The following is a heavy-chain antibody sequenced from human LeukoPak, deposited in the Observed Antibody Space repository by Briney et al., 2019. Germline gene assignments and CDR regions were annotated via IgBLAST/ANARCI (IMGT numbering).Heavy chain of an antibody. Sequence: GGSLRLSCAASGFTFSSYAIHWVRQAPGKGLEWVAVISYDGSNKYYADSVKGRFTISRDNSKNTLYLQMNSLRAEDTAVYYCARSPIGDYDSFGDFDYWGQGTLVTVSS. J-gene: IGHJ4*02. D-gene: IGHD5-12*01. CDR3: ARSPIGDYDSFGDFDY. CDR1: GFTFSSYA. CDR2: ISYDGSNK. V-gene: IGHV3-30*04.